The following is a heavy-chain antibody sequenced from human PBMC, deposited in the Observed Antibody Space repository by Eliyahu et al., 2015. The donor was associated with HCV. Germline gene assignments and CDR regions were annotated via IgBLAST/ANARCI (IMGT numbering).Heavy chain of an antibody. CDR3: ARDGQWLTMVFSAFDI. D-gene: IGHD6-19*01. CDR2: ISYDGSNK. J-gene: IGHJ3*02. Sequence: QVQLVESGGGVVQPGRSLRLSCAASGFPFSXYAMHWVRQAPGKGLEWVAVISYDGSNKYYADSVKGRFTISRDNSKNTLYLQMNSLRAEDTAVYYCARDGQWLTMVFSAFDIWGQGTMVTVSS. V-gene: IGHV3-30-3*01. CDR1: GFPFSXYA.